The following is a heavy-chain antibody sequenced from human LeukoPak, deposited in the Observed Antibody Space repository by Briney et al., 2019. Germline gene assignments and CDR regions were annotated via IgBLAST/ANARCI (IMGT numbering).Heavy chain of an antibody. V-gene: IGHV1-18*04. D-gene: IGHD2-2*02. J-gene: IGHJ4*02. CDR2: VSAYNGNT. CDR3: ARLTPAAIPTPDY. CDR1: GYTFTGYY. Sequence: ASVKVSCKASGYTFTGYYMHWVRQAPGQGLEWMGWVSAYNGNTNYAQKLQGRVTMTTDTSTSTAYMELRSLRSDDTAVYYCARLTPAAIPTPDYWGQGTLVTVSS.